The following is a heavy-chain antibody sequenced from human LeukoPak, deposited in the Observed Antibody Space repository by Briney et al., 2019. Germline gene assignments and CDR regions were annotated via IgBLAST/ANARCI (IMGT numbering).Heavy chain of an antibody. CDR3: ARCRNVYTRSCWLDS. CDR1: GDSISSYY. J-gene: IGHJ4*02. V-gene: IGHV4-59*01. Sequence: SETLPLTCTVSGDSISSYYWSWIRQPPGMGLEWIGYIYYSGGPMYNPSLESRVTISVDTSESQFSLRLNSVTAADSAVYYCARCRNVYTRSCWLDSWGQGILVTVSS. CDR2: IYYSGGP. D-gene: IGHD3-10*02.